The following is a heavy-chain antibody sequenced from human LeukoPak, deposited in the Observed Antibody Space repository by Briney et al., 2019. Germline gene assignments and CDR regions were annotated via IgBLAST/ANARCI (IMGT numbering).Heavy chain of an antibody. D-gene: IGHD3-22*01. V-gene: IGHV3-7*01. Sequence: GGSLRLSCAASGFTFTTYWMSWVRQAPGKGLEWVANIKQDGTEKYYVDSVKGRFTISRDNAKNSLYLQMNSLRAEDTAVYYCARDRANYDSSGYDAFDIWGQGTMVTVSS. J-gene: IGHJ3*02. CDR1: GFTFTTYW. CDR2: IKQDGTEK. CDR3: ARDRANYDSSGYDAFDI.